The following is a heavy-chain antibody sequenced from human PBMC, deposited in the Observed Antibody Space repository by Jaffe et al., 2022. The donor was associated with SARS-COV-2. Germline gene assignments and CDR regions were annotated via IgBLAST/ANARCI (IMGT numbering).Heavy chain of an antibody. CDR3: VRSRGA. V-gene: IGHV3-7*01. CDR1: GFTFSSYW. Sequence: EVQLVESGGGLVQPGGSLRLSCATSGFTFSSYWMSWVRQAPGKGLEWVANIKQGGSEKNYVDSVKGRFTISRDDAKNSLYLQMNSLRADDTAVYYCVRSRGAWGQGTLVTVSS. D-gene: IGHD3-16*01. J-gene: IGHJ5*02. CDR2: IKQGGSEK.